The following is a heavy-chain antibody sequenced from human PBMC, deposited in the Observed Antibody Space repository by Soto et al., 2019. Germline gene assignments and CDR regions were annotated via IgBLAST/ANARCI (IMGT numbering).Heavy chain of an antibody. CDR2: ISGSGGST. D-gene: IGHD6-19*01. V-gene: IGHV3-23*01. Sequence: EVQLLESGGGLVQPGGSLRLSCAASGFTFNNYAMSWVRQAPGKGLEWVSSISGSGGSTYYADSVKGRFTISRDNSKNTLYPQMNSLKAEDTAVYYCAKDGSVAPRPYNCFDPWGQGTLVTVSS. J-gene: IGHJ5*02. CDR3: AKDGSVAPRPYNCFDP. CDR1: GFTFNNYA.